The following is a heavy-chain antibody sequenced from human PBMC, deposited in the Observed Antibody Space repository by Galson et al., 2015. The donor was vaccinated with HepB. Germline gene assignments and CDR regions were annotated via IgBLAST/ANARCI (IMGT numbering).Heavy chain of an antibody. CDR1: GFTVSNNY. CDR3: AREYDDFWSGYHMDV. Sequence: SLRLSCAASGFTVSNNYMSWVRQAPGKGLEWVSVIYSGGSTYYADSVKGRFTISRDNSKNTLYLQMNSLRAEDTAVYYCAREYDDFWSGYHMDVWGKGTTVTVSS. CDR2: IYSGGST. V-gene: IGHV3-53*01. D-gene: IGHD3-3*01. J-gene: IGHJ6*03.